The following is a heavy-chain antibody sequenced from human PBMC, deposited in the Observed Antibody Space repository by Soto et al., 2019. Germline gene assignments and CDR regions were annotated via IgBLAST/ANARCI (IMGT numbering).Heavy chain of an antibody. J-gene: IGHJ3*02. CDR3: AKDRIRFFRGAAFDI. V-gene: IGHV3-23*01. CDR2: ISGSGGST. Sequence: PGGSLRLSSASSGFTFSSHAMSLVRQAPGKGLEWVSAISGSGGSTYYADSVKGRFTISRDNSKNTLYLQMNSLRAEDTAVYYCAKDRIRFFRGAAFDIWGQGTMVTVSS. CDR1: GFTFSSHA. D-gene: IGHD3-3*01.